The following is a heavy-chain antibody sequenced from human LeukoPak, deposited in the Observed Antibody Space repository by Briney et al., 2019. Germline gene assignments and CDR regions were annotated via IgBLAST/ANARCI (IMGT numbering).Heavy chain of an antibody. V-gene: IGHV3-30*18. CDR3: AKPYNYGVRDVHFDY. CDR1: GFTFGSYA. CDR2: ISYDGSNK. Sequence: PGGSLRLSCAASGFTFGSYAIHWVRQAPGKGLEWVAVISYDGSNKYYVDSVKGRFTISRDNSKNTLYLQMDSLRAEDTAVYFCAKPYNYGVRDVHFDYWGQGTLVAVSS. D-gene: IGHD4-17*01. J-gene: IGHJ4*02.